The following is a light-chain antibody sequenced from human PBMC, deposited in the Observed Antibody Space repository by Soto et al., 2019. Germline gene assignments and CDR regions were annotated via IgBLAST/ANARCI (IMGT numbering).Light chain of an antibody. J-gene: IGLJ3*02. CDR3: SSYTSSTTWV. Sequence: QSALTQPASVSGSPGQSITISCTGTSSDVGGYEYDSWYQQHPDKAPKLMIYEVTNRPSGVSNRFSGSKSGNTASLTISGLQAEDEADYYCSSYTSSTTWVFGGGTKLTVL. V-gene: IGLV2-14*01. CDR1: SSDVGGYEY. CDR2: EVT.